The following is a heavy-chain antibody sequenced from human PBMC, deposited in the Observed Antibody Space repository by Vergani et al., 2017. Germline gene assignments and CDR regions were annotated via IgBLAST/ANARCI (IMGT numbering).Heavy chain of an antibody. CDR2: IHYSENT. V-gene: IGHV4-59*01. CDR3: ASGTHSGQRADR. J-gene: IGHJ5*02. D-gene: IGHD6-19*01. CDR1: GGSISSYY. Sequence: QVQLQESGPGLVKPSETLSLTCTVSGGSISSYYWSWIRQPPGKGLEWIGSIHYSENTNYNPSLKTRVTISVDTSKNQFSLTLTSVTAADTAGYYCASGTHSGQRADRWGQGILVTVTS.